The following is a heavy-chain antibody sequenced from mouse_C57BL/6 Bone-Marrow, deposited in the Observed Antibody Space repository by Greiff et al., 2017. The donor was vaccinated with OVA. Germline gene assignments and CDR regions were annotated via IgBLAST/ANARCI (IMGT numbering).Heavy chain of an antibody. CDR2: IDPSDSYT. V-gene: IGHV1-50*01. CDR1: GYTFTSSW. Sequence: QVQLPQPGAALVKPGASVTLSCTASGYTFTSSWLQWVKQRPGQGLEWIGEIDPSDSYTNYNQTFKGKATLTVDTSSSTAYMQLSSLTSEDSAVYYCASADFAYWGQGTMVTVAA. CDR3: ASADFAY. J-gene: IGHJ3*01.